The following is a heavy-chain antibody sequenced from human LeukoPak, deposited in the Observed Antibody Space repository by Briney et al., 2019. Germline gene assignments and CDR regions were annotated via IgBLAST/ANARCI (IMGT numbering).Heavy chain of an antibody. D-gene: IGHD3-22*01. CDR2: ISSSGSTT. CDR3: AKDPYYYDTGRYFDY. J-gene: IGHJ4*02. V-gene: IGHV3-11*01. Sequence: PGGSLRLSCAASGFTFSDYYMSWIRQAPGKGLEWVSYISSSGSTTYYADSVKGRFTISRDNSKNTLYLQMNSLRAEDTAVYYCAKDPYYYDTGRYFDYWGQGTLVTVSS. CDR1: GFTFSDYY.